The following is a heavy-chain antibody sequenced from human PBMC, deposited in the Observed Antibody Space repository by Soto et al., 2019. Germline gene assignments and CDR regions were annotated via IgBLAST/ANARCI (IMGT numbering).Heavy chain of an antibody. CDR3: ARRHLAVAVSPGFDP. V-gene: IGHV2-26*01. D-gene: IGHD6-19*01. J-gene: IGHJ5*02. CDR2: IDSSGEK. CDR1: GLSITDSEMG. Sequence: QVTFKESGPVLVKPTETLTLRCTVSGLSITDSEMGVSWIRQPPVQPLEWLAHIDSSGEKSYRTFLKSRLAISKDTSKSQIVLTMTNMDPADTATYYCARRHLAVAVSPGFDPWGQGIPVTVSS.